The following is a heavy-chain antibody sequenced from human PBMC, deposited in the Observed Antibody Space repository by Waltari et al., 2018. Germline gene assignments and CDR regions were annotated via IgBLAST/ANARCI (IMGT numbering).Heavy chain of an antibody. D-gene: IGHD3-10*01. CDR2: IYYSGST. J-gene: IGHJ5*02. CDR1: GGSISSHY. Sequence: QVQLQESGPGLVKPSETLSLTCTVAGGSISSHYWSWIRQPPGKGLEWIGYIYYSGSTNYNPSLKSRVTIAVDTSKNQFSLKLSSVTAADTAVYYCARDGSGSYYPTTWFDPWGQGTLVTVSS. V-gene: IGHV4-59*11. CDR3: ARDGSGSYYPTTWFDP.